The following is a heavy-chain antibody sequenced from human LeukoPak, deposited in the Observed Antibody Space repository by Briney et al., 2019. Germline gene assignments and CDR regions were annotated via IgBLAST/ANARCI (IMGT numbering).Heavy chain of an antibody. CDR1: GFTFSNNP. V-gene: IGHV3-30-3*01. CDR3: ARTSDEGVYYYDSSGFWPPPDY. Sequence: PGGSLRLSCAASGFTFSNNPMHWVRQAPGKGLEWVALISYDGSNKYYADSVKGRFTISRDLSKNTLYLQMNSLRGEDTAVYYCARTSDEGVYYYDSSGFWPPPDYWGQGTLVTVSS. CDR2: ISYDGSNK. D-gene: IGHD3-22*01. J-gene: IGHJ4*02.